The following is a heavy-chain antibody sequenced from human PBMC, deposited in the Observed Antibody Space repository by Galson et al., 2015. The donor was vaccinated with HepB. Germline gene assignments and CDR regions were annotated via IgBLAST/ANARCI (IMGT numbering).Heavy chain of an antibody. CDR2: INQDASEK. CDR3: ARAVLGYCSSITCLAGPFDY. J-gene: IGHJ4*02. V-gene: IGHV3-7*01. Sequence: SLRLSCAASGFTFSSYWMSWVRQAPGKGLEWVANINQDASEKDYVDSVKGRFTISRDNAKNSLYLQMNSLRAEDTAVYYCARAVLGYCSSITCLAGPFDYWGQGTLVTVSS. CDR1: GFTFSSYW. D-gene: IGHD2-2*01.